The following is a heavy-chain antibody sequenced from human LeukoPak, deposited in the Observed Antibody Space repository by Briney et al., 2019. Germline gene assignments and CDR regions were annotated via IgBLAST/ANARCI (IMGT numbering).Heavy chain of an antibody. V-gene: IGHV3-74*01. Sequence: GGSLRLSCAASGFILSTYWMYWVRQAPGKGLVWVSRIDSDGDSPSYADSVKGRFTISRDNAKNTLYLQMNSLRAEDTAVYYCARGGRYYDSSGYSDYWGQGTLVTVSS. D-gene: IGHD3-22*01. CDR2: IDSDGDSP. CDR1: GFILSTYW. J-gene: IGHJ4*02. CDR3: ARGGRYYDSSGYSDY.